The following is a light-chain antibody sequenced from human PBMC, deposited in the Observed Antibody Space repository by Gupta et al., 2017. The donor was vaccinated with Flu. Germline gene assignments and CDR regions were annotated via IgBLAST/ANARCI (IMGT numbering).Light chain of an antibody. CDR2: EVN. V-gene: IGLV2-11*01. CDR1: NNDIGAYEW. Sequence: QSALTQPRSVSGSPGQSVTISCTGTNNDIGAYEWVSWYQQHPGKAPRLIIYEVNKWPSGVPDRFSGSKSGNSASLTISGLQSEDEADYYCCAYAGNSIRVFGGGTTLTVL. J-gene: IGLJ3*02. CDR3: CAYAGNSIRV.